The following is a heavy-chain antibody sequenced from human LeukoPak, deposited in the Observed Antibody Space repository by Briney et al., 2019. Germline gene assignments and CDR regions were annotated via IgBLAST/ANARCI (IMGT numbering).Heavy chain of an antibody. Sequence: PSETLSLTCAVSGGSISSSNWWSWVRQPPGKGLEWIGEIYHSGSTNYSPSLKSRVTIPVDKPKNQFSLKLSSVTAADTAVYYCARSYDSSGYCYDYWGQGTLVTVSS. J-gene: IGHJ4*02. CDR3: ARSYDSSGYCYDY. V-gene: IGHV4-4*02. D-gene: IGHD3-22*01. CDR1: GGSISSSNW. CDR2: IYHSGST.